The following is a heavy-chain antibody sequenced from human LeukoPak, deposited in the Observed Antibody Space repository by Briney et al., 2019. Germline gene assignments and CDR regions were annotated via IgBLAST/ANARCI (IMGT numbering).Heavy chain of an antibody. CDR2: IYGGGST. J-gene: IGHJ3*02. V-gene: IGHV3-66*02. CDR1: AFTVSSNY. D-gene: IGHD1-26*01. Sequence: AGGSLRLSCAVSAFTVSSNYVSWVRQAPGKGLEWVSVIYGGGSTNYADSVKGRFTISRDNSKNTLYLQVNSLRAEDTAVYYCARDHSGSYQRAFDIWGQGTMVTVSS. CDR3: ARDHSGSYQRAFDI.